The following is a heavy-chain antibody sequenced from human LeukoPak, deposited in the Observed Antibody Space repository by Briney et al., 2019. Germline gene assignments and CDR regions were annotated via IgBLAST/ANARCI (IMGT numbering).Heavy chain of an antibody. CDR1: GFTFNDYA. Sequence: GGSLRLSCAASGFTFNDYAMSWVRQAPGKGLEWVSTISGSDDNTYYADSVKGRFTISRDISKNTLYLQMNSLRADDTAVYYCANDFDHWGQGTLVTVSS. V-gene: IGHV3-23*01. CDR2: ISGSDDNT. J-gene: IGHJ4*02. CDR3: ANDFDH.